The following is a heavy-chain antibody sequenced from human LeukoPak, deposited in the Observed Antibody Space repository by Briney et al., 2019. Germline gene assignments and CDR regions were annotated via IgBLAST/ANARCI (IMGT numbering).Heavy chain of an antibody. CDR1: GFTFNTYS. V-gene: IGHV3-30-3*01. CDR2: ISSDGNIK. CDR3: ANGGTYSSGP. D-gene: IGHD3-22*01. J-gene: IGHJ5*02. Sequence: GGSLRLSCAASGFTFNTYSIHWVRQAPGKGLEWVAIISSDGNIKYYSDSVQGRFTISRDNSRNTLYLQMNSLRAEDTAVYYCANGGTYSSGPWGQGTLVTVSS.